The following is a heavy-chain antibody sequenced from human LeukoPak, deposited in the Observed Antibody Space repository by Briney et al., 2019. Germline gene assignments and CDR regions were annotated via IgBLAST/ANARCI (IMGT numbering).Heavy chain of an antibody. J-gene: IGHJ4*02. CDR3: ARLGGFYDY. V-gene: IGHV4-59*01. D-gene: IGHD2-15*01. Sequence: SETPSLTCTVSGGSISSYYWSWIRQPPGKGLEWIGYIYYSGSTNYNPSLKSRVTISVDTSKNQFSLRLSSVTAADTAVYYCARLGGFYDYWGQGTLVTVSS. CDR1: GGSISSYY. CDR2: IYYSGST.